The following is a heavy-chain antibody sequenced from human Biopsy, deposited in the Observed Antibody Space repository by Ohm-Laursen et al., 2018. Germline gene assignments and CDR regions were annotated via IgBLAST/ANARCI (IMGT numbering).Heavy chain of an antibody. Sequence: GTLSLTFTVSRDSISNYYWTWIRQSPWKVLECIVYIYYTFITNYNPSFKSRVTISVDTSKNQFSLKLNSVTAADTAVYFCARDSRGGHLNTTLITGKNLDSWGQGILVTVSS. D-gene: IGHD3-16*01. V-gene: IGHV4-59*01. CDR1: RDSISNYY. CDR2: IYYTFIT. J-gene: IGHJ4*02. CDR3: ARDSRGGHLNTTLITGKNLDS.